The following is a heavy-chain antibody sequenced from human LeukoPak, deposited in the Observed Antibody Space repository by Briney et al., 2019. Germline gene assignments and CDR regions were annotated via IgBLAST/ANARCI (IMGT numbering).Heavy chain of an antibody. CDR2: TKPDGSAE. J-gene: IGHJ4*02. D-gene: IGHD2-8*01. Sequence: GESLRLSCAASGFTFSSYSMNWVRQAPGKGLEWVANTKPDGSAEYYADSVRGRFTTSRDNANNLLYLQMNRLRAEDTAVYYCARDGVLNTNFDYWGQGTLVTVSS. CDR1: GFTFSSYS. V-gene: IGHV3-7*01. CDR3: ARDGVLNTNFDY.